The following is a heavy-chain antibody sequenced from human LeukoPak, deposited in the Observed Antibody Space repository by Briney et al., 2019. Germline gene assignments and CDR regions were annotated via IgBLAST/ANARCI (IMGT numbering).Heavy chain of an antibody. D-gene: IGHD2-8*01. CDR2: ISAYNGNT. Sequence: ASVKVSCKASGYTFTSYGISWVRQAPGQGLEWMGWISAYNGNTNYAQKLQGRVTMTTDTSTSTAYMELRSLRSDDTAVYYCARDSALYCANGVCYEGGYHYYMDVWGKGTTVTVSS. J-gene: IGHJ6*03. V-gene: IGHV1-18*01. CDR1: GYTFTSYG. CDR3: ARDSALYCANGVCYEGGYHYYMDV.